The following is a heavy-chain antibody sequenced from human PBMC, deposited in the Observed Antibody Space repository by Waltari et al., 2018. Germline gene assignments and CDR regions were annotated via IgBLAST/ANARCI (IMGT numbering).Heavy chain of an antibody. J-gene: IGHJ6*03. CDR1: GCSISSSSSS. D-gene: IGHD3-22*01. V-gene: IGHV4-39*01. Sequence: QLQLQESGPGLVKPSETLSLTCTVSGCSISSSSSSWGWIRQPPGKGLEWIGSIYYSGSTYYNPSLKSRVTISVDTSKNQFSLKLSSVTAADTAVYYCARGSSGYYYHYYYYYMDVWGKGTTVTVSS. CDR2: IYYSGST. CDR3: ARGSSGYYYHYYYYYMDV.